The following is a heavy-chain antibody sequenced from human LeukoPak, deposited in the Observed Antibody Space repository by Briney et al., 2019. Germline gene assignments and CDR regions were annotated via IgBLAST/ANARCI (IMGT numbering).Heavy chain of an antibody. V-gene: IGHV3-30*02. CDR3: ATDGIPSATALAN. CDR2: IKYDGSKI. Sequence: GGSLRLSCETSGFTFSHYGIHWVRQVPGVGLEWVAFIKYDGSKIYYAESVQGRFTISRDNSKNNLFLQMTRMRPQDTAVYYCATDGIPSATALANWGQGTLVTVSS. CDR1: GFTFSHYG. D-gene: IGHD2/OR15-2a*01. J-gene: IGHJ4*02.